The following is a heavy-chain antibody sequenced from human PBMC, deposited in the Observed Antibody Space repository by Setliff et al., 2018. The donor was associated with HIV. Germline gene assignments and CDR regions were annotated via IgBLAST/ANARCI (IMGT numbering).Heavy chain of an antibody. V-gene: IGHV4-59*01. J-gene: IGHJ4*02. CDR2: IYIYNSGST. Sequence: SETLSLTCSVSGGSFSGYYWSWIRQPPGKGLEWIGYIYIYNSGSTNYNPSLPSRVTISVDTSRNQFSLKLTSVTAADTAIYYCARGVNFDYWGQGTQVTVSS. CDR1: GGSFSGYY. D-gene: IGHD3-3*01. CDR3: ARGVNFDY.